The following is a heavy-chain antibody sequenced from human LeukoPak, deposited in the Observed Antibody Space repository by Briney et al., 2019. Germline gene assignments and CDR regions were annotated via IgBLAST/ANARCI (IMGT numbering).Heavy chain of an antibody. CDR3: AKRYCSGGSCYMGFDY. D-gene: IGHD2-15*01. V-gene: IGHV3-23*01. CDR2: ISGSCSST. CDR1: GFAFSSYA. Sequence: GGSLRVSCAASGFAFSSYAMSWVRQAPGKRLEWVSAISGSCSSTYYADSVKGRFTISRDNSKNTLYLQMNSLRAEDTAVHYCAKRYCSGGSCYMGFDYWGQGTLVTVSS. J-gene: IGHJ4*02.